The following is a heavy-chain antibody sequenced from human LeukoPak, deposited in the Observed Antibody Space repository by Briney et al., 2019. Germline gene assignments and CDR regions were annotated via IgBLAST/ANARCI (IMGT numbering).Heavy chain of an antibody. CDR1: GYTFTGYY. D-gene: IGHD3-22*01. Sequence: ASVKVSCKASGYTFTGYYMHWVRQAPGQGLEWMGWINPNSGGTNYAQKFQGRVTMTRDTSISTAYMELSRPRSDDTAVYYCVLYDSSGYYYFDYWGQGTLVTVSS. J-gene: IGHJ4*02. V-gene: IGHV1-2*02. CDR2: INPNSGGT. CDR3: VLYDSSGYYYFDY.